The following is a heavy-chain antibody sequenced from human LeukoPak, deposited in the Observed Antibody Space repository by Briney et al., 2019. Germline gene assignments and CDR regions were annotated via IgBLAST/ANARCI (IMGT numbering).Heavy chain of an antibody. CDR1: GFTFSSYA. CDR3: AKSGLTLSSTSCYLDY. V-gene: IGHV3-23*01. CDR2: ISISGGST. J-gene: IGHJ4*02. D-gene: IGHD2-2*01. Sequence: PGGSLRLSCAASGFTFSSYAMSWVRQAPGKGLEWVSTISISGGSTYYADSVKGRFTISRDSSKNTLYLQMNSLRAEDTAVYYCAKSGLTLSSTSCYLDYWGQGTLVTFSS.